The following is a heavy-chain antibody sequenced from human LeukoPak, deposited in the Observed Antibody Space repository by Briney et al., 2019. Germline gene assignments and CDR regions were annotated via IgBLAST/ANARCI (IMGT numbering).Heavy chain of an antibody. Sequence: GASVKVSCKPSDYTFTSYGFTWVRQAPGQGLEWMGWISAYNGKTNFAQKLQGRITMTTDTSTSTAYMELRSLRSEDTAVYYCASKGPYSSSWFFIYWGQGTLVTVSS. CDR3: ASKGPYSSSWFFIY. CDR1: DYTFTSYG. D-gene: IGHD6-13*01. J-gene: IGHJ4*02. V-gene: IGHV1-18*01. CDR2: ISAYNGKT.